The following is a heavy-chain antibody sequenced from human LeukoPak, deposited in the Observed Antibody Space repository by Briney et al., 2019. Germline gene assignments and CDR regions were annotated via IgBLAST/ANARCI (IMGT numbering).Heavy chain of an antibody. CDR3: ARAGVAAYWITMMNDAFDI. Sequence: ASVKVSFMASVCTFTSYVFSWVRQAPGQGLEWMGWISAYNGNTNYAQKLQGRVTNTTDTYTSTDYMELRSLRSDDTAVYYCARAGVAAYWITMMNDAFDIWGEGTMVTVSS. CDR2: ISAYNGNT. D-gene: IGHD3-22*01. CDR1: VCTFTSYV. V-gene: IGHV1-18*01. J-gene: IGHJ3*02.